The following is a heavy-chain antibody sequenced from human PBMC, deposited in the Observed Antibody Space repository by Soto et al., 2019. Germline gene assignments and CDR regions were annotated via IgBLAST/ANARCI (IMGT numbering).Heavy chain of an antibody. CDR3: ARRDTSGFLRYFDN. J-gene: IGHJ4*02. V-gene: IGHV1-69*06. CDR2: IVPNVGTV. D-gene: IGHD3-3*01. CDR1: GGTLSSFINYP. Sequence: SVKVSCKASGGTLSSFINYPINWVRQAPGQGLEWMGGIVPNVGTVNYAQKFQGRVTITADKSTGTAYMEVSGLRSEDTALYYCARRDTSGFLRYFDNWGQGTLVTVSS.